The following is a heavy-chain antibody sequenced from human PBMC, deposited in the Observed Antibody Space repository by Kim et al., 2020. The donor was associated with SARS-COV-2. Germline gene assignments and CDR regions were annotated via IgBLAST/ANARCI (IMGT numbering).Heavy chain of an antibody. CDR3: ARGGVGYYDSSGYLGY. Sequence: SVKGRFTISRDNAKNSLYLQMNSLRAEDTAVYYCARGGVGYYDSSGYLGYWGQGTLVTVSS. D-gene: IGHD3-22*01. J-gene: IGHJ4*02. V-gene: IGHV3-11*05.